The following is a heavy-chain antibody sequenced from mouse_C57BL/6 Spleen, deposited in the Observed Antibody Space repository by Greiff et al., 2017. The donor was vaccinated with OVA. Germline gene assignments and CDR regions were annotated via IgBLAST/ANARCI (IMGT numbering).Heavy chain of an antibody. CDR2: IHPNSGST. CDR3: ARSPYDYDPPLYAMDY. CDR1: GYTFTSYW. Sequence: VKLVESGAELVKPGASVKLSCKASGYTFTSYWMHWVKQRPGQGLEWIGMIHPNSGSTNYNEKFKSKATLTVDKSSSTAYMQLSSLTSEDSAVYYCARSPYDYDPPLYAMDYWGQGTSVTVSS. V-gene: IGHV1-64*01. D-gene: IGHD2-4*01. J-gene: IGHJ4*01.